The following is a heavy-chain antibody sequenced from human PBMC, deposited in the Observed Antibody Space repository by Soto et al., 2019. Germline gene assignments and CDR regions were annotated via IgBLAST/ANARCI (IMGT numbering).Heavy chain of an antibody. V-gene: IGHV1-18*04. Sequence: QVQLVQSGAEVKKPGASVKVSCKASGYTFTSYGISWVRQAPGQGLEWMGWISAYNGNTNYAQKLQGRVTMPTDTSTSTAYMELRSLRSDDTAVYYCAYLKGGSSRYGAYYGMDVWGQGTTVTVSS. J-gene: IGHJ6*02. D-gene: IGHD6-13*01. CDR1: GYTFTSYG. CDR2: ISAYNGNT. CDR3: AYLKGGSSRYGAYYGMDV.